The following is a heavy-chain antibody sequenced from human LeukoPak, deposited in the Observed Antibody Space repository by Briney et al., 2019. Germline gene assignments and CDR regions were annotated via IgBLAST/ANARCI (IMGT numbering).Heavy chain of an antibody. V-gene: IGHV4-4*02. D-gene: IGHD4-17*01. CDR1: GGSISSSNW. J-gene: IGHJ4*02. CDR3: ARDSADYGDSLYAY. Sequence: SGTLSLTCAVFGGSISSSNWWSWVRQPPGKGLEWIGEIFHTGNTNYNPSLMSRVTISVDKSKNLFSLKLSSATAADTAVYYCARDSADYGDSLYAYWGQGILVTVS. CDR2: IFHTGNT.